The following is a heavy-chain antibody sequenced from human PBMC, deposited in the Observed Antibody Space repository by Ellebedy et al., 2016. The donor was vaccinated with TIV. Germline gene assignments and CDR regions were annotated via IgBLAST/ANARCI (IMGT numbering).Heavy chain of an antibody. V-gene: IGHV4-59*12. J-gene: IGHJ4*02. Sequence: GSLRLXXTVSGGSISSYYWSWIRQPPGKGLEWIGYIYYSGSTNYNPSLKSRVTISVDTSKNQFSLKLSSVTAADTAVYYCARFAAYYYVSGSYYTFYYFDYWGQGTLVTVSS. CDR1: GGSISSYY. D-gene: IGHD3-10*01. CDR3: ARFAAYYYVSGSYYTFYYFDY. CDR2: IYYSGST.